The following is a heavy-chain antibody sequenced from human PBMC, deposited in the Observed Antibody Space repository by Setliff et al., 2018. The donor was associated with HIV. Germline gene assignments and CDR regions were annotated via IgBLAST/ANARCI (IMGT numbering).Heavy chain of an antibody. V-gene: IGHV3-30*02. Sequence: GGSLRLSCAASGFTFSSYGMHWVRQAPGKGLEWVAIIWYDGSDRYYADSVKGRLTISRDNSKKTLYLQMNSLRPEDTAVYHCAKARSEYQLMPWYYYMDVWGQGTTVTVSS. CDR3: AKARSEYQLMPWYYYMDV. CDR2: IWYDGSDR. CDR1: GFTFSSYG. J-gene: IGHJ6*03. D-gene: IGHD6-6*01.